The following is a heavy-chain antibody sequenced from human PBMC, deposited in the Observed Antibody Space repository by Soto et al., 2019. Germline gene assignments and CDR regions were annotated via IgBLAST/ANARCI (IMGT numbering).Heavy chain of an antibody. J-gene: IGHJ6*02. V-gene: IGHV3-23*01. Sequence: EVQLLESGGGLVQPGGSLRLSCAASGFTFSSYAMSWVRQAPGKGLEWVSAISGSGGSTYYADFVKGRFTISRDNSKNTLYLQMNSLRAEDTAVYYCAKPSIAAPGYYYYYGMDVGGQGTTVTVSS. CDR3: AKPSIAAPGYYYYYGMDV. CDR1: GFTFSSYA. CDR2: ISGSGGST. D-gene: IGHD6-6*01.